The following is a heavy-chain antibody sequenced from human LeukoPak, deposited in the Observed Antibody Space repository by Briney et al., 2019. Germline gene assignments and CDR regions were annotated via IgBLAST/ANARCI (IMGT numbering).Heavy chain of an antibody. D-gene: IGHD7-27*01. V-gene: IGHV3-30*02. CDR3: VKDSKLGALYYYYMDV. Sequence: GGSLRLSCAASGFNFNNYGMHWVRQAPGKGLEWVAFIQYDTTNKYYADSVKGRFSISRDNSKKTLYLQMNSLRAEDTAVYYCVKDSKLGALYYYYMDVWGTGTTVTVAS. CDR2: IQYDTTNK. J-gene: IGHJ6*03. CDR1: GFNFNNYG.